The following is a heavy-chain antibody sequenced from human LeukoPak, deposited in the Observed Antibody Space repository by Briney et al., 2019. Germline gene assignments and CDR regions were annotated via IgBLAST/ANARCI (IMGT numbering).Heavy chain of an antibody. D-gene: IGHD5-12*01. J-gene: IGHJ6*02. CDR3: ARDHSGYVRMGYYGMDV. V-gene: IGHV3-48*03. CDR2: ISSSGSTI. CDR1: GFTFSSYE. Sequence: PGGSLRLSCAASGFTFSSYEMNWVRQAPGKGLEWVSYISSSGSTIYYADSVKGRFAISRDNAKNSLYLQMNSLRAEDTAVYYCARDHSGYVRMGYYGMDVWGQGTTVTVSS.